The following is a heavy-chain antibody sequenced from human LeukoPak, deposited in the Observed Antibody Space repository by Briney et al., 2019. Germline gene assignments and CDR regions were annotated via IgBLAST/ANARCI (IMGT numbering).Heavy chain of an antibody. D-gene: IGHD6-19*01. CDR1: GGSISSYY. Sequence: SETLSLTCTVSGGSISSYYWSWIRQPPGKGLEWIGYIYYSGSTNYNPSLKSRVTISVDTSKNQFSLKLSSVTAADTAVYYCASSSIAVAGNFDYWGHGTLVTVSS. CDR3: ASSSIAVAGNFDY. V-gene: IGHV4-59*08. J-gene: IGHJ4*01. CDR2: IYYSGST.